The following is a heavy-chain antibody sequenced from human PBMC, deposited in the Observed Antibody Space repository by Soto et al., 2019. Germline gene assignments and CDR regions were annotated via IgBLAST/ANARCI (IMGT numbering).Heavy chain of an antibody. J-gene: IGHJ6*02. D-gene: IGHD6-19*01. CDR1: GFTFSSYA. CDR3: ATLGYSSGWYGGHYYYYGMDV. CDR2: ISGSGGST. V-gene: IGHV3-23*01. Sequence: GGSLRLSCAASGFTFSSYAMSWVRQAPGKGLEWVSAISGSGGSTYYADSVKGRFTISRDNSKNTLYLQMNSLRAEDTAVYYCATLGYSSGWYGGHYYYYGMDVWGQGTTVTVSS.